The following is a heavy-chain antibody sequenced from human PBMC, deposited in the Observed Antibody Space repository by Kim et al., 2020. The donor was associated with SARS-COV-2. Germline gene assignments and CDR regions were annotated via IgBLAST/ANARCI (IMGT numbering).Heavy chain of an antibody. CDR1: GGSISSSSYY. V-gene: IGHV4-39*01. J-gene: IGHJ4*02. D-gene: IGHD6-19*01. CDR3: VRRLAVPGTPPYFDY. Sequence: SETLSLTCTVSGGSISSSSYYWAWIRQPPGKGLEWIGSIFYSGSTYYNPSLKSRVTMSVDTPNNQFSLKVSSVTAADTAVYYCVRRLAVPGTPPYFDYWGQGTLVTVSS. CDR2: IFYSGST.